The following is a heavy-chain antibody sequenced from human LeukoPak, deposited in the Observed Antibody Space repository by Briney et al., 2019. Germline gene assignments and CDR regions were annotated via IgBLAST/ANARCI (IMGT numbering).Heavy chain of an antibody. CDR1: GFTFSSYG. J-gene: IGHJ4*02. Sequence: GGSLRLSCAASGFTFSSYGMHWVRQAPGKGLEWVAFIRYDGSNKYYADSVKGRFTISRDNSKNTLYLQMNSLRAEDTAVYYCAKDRQPRTVTTGSALLNWGQGTLVTVSS. V-gene: IGHV3-30*02. D-gene: IGHD4-17*01. CDR3: AKDRQPRTVTTGSALLN. CDR2: IRYDGSNK.